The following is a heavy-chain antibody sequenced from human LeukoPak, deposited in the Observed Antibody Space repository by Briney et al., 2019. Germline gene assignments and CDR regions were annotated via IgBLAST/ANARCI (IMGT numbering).Heavy chain of an antibody. J-gene: IGHJ4*02. D-gene: IGHD6-19*01. CDR3: ARSPGGSSGWYKLDY. Sequence: ASVKDSCKASGGTFSSYANSWVRQAPGQGLEWMGGIIPIFGTANYAQKFQGRVTITADESTSTAYMELSSLRSEDTAVYYCARSPGGSSGWYKLDYWGQGTLVTVSS. V-gene: IGHV1-69*13. CDR1: GGTFSSYA. CDR2: IIPIFGTA.